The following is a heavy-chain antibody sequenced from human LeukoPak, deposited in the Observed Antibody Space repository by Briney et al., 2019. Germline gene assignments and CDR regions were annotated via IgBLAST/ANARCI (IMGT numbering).Heavy chain of an antibody. CDR1: GGSISSSNYY. Sequence: SETLSLTCSVSGGSISSSNYYWGWIRQPPGKGLEWIGIIYYSGSASYNPSLKSRVTISIDTSKNQFSLKLTSVTAADTAVYYCAGPLLTYYSDSSAYSWGQGTLVTVSS. CDR3: AGPLLTYYSDSSAYS. CDR2: IYYSGSA. V-gene: IGHV4-39*01. J-gene: IGHJ4*02. D-gene: IGHD3-22*01.